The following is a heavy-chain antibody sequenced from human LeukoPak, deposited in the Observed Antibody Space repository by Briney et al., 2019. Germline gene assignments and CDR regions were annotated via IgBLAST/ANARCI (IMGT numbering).Heavy chain of an antibody. Sequence: PGGSLRLSCAASGFTFSSYAMHWVRQAPGKGLEYVSAISSSGGSTYYANSVKGRFTISRDNSKNTLYLQMGSLRAEDTAVYYCAKDYGGNSAHWGQGTLVTVSS. CDR1: GFTFSSYA. CDR3: AKDYGGNSAH. CDR2: ISSSGGST. J-gene: IGHJ4*02. V-gene: IGHV3-64*01. D-gene: IGHD4-23*01.